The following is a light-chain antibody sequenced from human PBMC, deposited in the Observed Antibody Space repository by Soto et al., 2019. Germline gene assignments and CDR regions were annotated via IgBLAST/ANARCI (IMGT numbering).Light chain of an antibody. CDR1: SVSVSSSYY. V-gene: IGLV8-61*01. Sequence: QTVVTQEPSFAVSSGGTVTLTCGLSSVSVSSSYYPSWYQQTPGQAPRTLIYSTKTRSSGVPDRLSGSILGNNTALTITGAQAQDYSADSRVLYMGNGLWVFRGGTKLTDL. J-gene: IGLJ3*02. CDR3: VLYMGNGLWV. CDR2: STK.